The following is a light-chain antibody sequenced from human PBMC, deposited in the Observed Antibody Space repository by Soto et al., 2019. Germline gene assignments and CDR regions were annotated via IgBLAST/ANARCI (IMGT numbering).Light chain of an antibody. V-gene: IGKV1-5*01. Sequence: DIQMTHSPSTLSASVGDRVTITCRASQSISSWLAWYQQKPGKAPKLLIFDASSLESGVPSRFSGSGSGKELTLTTSTLQPDDFATYHSTQYNSYPNTFGVRTKVDIX. CDR3: TQYNSYPNT. CDR2: DAS. J-gene: IGKJ4*01. CDR1: QSISSW.